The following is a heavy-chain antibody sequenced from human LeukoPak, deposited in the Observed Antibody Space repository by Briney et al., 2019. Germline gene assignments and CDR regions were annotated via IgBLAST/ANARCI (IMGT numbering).Heavy chain of an antibody. CDR1: GGSFSGYY. D-gene: IGHD3-22*01. Sequence: TSETLSLTCAVYGGSFSGYYWSWIRQPPGKGLEWIGEINHSGSTNYNPSLKSRVTIPVDTSKKQFSLKLSSVTAADTAVYYCASPSAYSSGTIDYWGQGTLVTVSS. CDR2: INHSGST. J-gene: IGHJ4*02. V-gene: IGHV4-34*01. CDR3: ASPSAYSSGTIDY.